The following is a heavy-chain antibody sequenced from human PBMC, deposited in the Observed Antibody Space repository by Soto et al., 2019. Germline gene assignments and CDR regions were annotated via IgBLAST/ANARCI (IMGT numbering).Heavy chain of an antibody. V-gene: IGHV3-33*08. Sequence: GGSLRLSCAASGFTFSSYDMHWVRQAPGKGLEWVAVIWYDGSNKYYADSVKGRFTISRDNSKNTLYLQMNSLRAEDTAVYYCARGAVAGNWFDPWGQGTLVTVSS. D-gene: IGHD6-19*01. J-gene: IGHJ5*02. CDR2: IWYDGSNK. CDR3: ARGAVAGNWFDP. CDR1: GFTFSSYD.